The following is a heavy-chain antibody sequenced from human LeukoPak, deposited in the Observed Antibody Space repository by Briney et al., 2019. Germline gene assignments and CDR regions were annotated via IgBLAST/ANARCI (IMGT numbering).Heavy chain of an antibody. D-gene: IGHD3-3*01. V-gene: IGHV3-66*02. CDR2: IYSGDRT. Sequence: GGSLRLSCAASGFIVSSNYMRWVRQARGKGLEWGSVIYSGDRTYYADSVKGRFTISRDKSKNTLFLQMNSLRAEDTAVYYCARGVHDFWRGFYFDYWGQGTLVTVSS. CDR1: GFIVSSNY. CDR3: ARGVHDFWRGFYFDY. J-gene: IGHJ4*02.